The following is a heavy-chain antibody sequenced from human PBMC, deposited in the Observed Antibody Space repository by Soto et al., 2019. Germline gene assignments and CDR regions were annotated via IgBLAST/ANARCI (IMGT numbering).Heavy chain of an antibody. V-gene: IGHV1-3*05. Sequence: QVKRVQSGAAEKKPGASVKVSCKASGYTFTGYAMHWVRQAPGQRLEWMGWINAGNGNTKYSQKFQGRVTITRDTSASTAYMELSSLRSEDTAVYYCARAVAVPADFDYWGQGTLVTVSS. J-gene: IGHJ4*02. CDR2: INAGNGNT. D-gene: IGHD6-19*01. CDR1: GYTFTGYA. CDR3: ARAVAVPADFDY.